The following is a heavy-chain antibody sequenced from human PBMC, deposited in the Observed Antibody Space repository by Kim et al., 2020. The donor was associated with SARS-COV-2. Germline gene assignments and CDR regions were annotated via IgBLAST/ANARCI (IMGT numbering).Heavy chain of an antibody. V-gene: IGHV1-69*04. CDR3: ARVVRGGYNSGDY. Sequence: SVKVSCKASGGTFSSYAITWVRQAPGQGLEWMGRIILILGIVNNAQQFQGRVTITADKSTSTAYMEMSSLRSEDTAVYYCARVVRGGYNSGDYWGQGTLVTVSS. J-gene: IGHJ4*02. CDR1: GGTFSSYA. CDR2: IILILGIV. D-gene: IGHD5-12*01.